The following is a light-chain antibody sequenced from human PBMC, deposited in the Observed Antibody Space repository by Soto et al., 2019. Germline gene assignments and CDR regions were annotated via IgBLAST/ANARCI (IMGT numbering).Light chain of an antibody. V-gene: IGLV2-14*01. Sequence: QSALTQPASVPGSPGQSITISCTGTSSDVGGYNYVSWYQQHPGKAPKLMIYEVSNRPSGVSNRFSGSKSGNTASLTISGLQAEDEADYYCSSYTSSSPYVFGTGTNLTVL. J-gene: IGLJ1*01. CDR1: SSDVGGYNY. CDR2: EVS. CDR3: SSYTSSSPYV.